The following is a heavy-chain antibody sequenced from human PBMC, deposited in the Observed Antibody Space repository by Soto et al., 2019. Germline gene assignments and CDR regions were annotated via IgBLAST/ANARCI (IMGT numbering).Heavy chain of an antibody. V-gene: IGHV1-3*01. CDR3: ARGALIVVVPAAIGHYYYMDV. D-gene: IGHD2-2*02. J-gene: IGHJ6*03. CDR1: GYTFTSYA. Sequence: ASVKVSCKASGYTFTSYAMHWVRQAPGQRLEWMGWINAGNGNTKYSQKFQGRVTITRDTSASTAYMELSSLGSEDTAVYYCARGALIVVVPAAIGHYYYMDVWGKGTTVTVSS. CDR2: INAGNGNT.